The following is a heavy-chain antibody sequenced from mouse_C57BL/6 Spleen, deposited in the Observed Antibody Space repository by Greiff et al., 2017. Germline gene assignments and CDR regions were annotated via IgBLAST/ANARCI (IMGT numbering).Heavy chain of an antibody. J-gene: IGHJ1*03. Sequence: EVQRVESGGGLVKPGGSLKLSCAASGFTFSSYAMSWVRQTPEKRLEWVATISDGGSYTYYPDNVKGRFTISRDNAKNNMYLQMSHLKSEDTAMYYCARDRVTTVVAHWYVDVWGIGTTVTVSS. CDR2: ISDGGSYT. CDR3: ARDRVTTVVAHWYVDV. CDR1: GFTFSSYA. V-gene: IGHV5-4*01. D-gene: IGHD1-1*01.